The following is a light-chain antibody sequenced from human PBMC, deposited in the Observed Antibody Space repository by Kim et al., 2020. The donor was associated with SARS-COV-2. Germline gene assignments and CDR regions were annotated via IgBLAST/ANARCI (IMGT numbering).Light chain of an antibody. V-gene: IGLV2-23*01. CDR3: CSYAGSSTYV. CDR2: EGS. J-gene: IGLJ1*01. CDR1: SSDVGSYNL. Sequence: LTQPASVSGSPGQSITISCTGTSSDVGSYNLVSWYQQHPGKAPKLMIYEGSKRPSGVSNRFSGSKSGNTASLTISGLQAEDEADYYCCSYAGSSTYVFGAGTKVTVL.